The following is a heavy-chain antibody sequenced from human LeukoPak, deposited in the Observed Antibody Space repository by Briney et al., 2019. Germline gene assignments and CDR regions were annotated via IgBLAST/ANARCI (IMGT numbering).Heavy chain of an antibody. CDR2: ISSSGSII. Sequence: GGSLRLSCAASGFTFGSYAMSWIRQAPGKGLEWVSYISSSGSIIYYADSVKGRFTISRDNAKNSLYLQMNSLRAEDTAVYYCARVGASYYTDYWGQGTLVTVSS. CDR3: ARVGASYYTDY. J-gene: IGHJ4*02. D-gene: IGHD1-26*01. CDR1: GFTFGSYA. V-gene: IGHV3-11*01.